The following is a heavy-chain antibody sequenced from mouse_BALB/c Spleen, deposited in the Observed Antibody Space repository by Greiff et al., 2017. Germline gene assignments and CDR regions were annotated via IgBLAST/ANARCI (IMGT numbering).Heavy chain of an antibody. V-gene: IGHV1S56*01. J-gene: IGHJ2*01. CDR3: ARWGDGYYDY. CDR1: GYTFTSYY. D-gene: IGHD2-3*01. Sequence: QVQLQQSGPELVKPGASLKMSCKASGYTFTSYYIHWVKQRPGQGLEWIGWIYPGDGSTKYNEKFKGKTTLTADKSSSTAYMLLSSLTSEDSAIYFCARWGDGYYDYWGQGTTLTVSS. CDR2: IYPGDGST.